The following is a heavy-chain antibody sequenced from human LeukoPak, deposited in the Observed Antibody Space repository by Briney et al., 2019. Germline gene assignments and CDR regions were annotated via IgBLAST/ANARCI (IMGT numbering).Heavy chain of an antibody. CDR1: GGSISSYY. V-gene: IGHV4-34*01. J-gene: IGHJ5*02. CDR2: INHSGST. CDR3: ARFLQQLVFNWFDP. Sequence: SETLSLTCTVSGGSISSYYWSWIRQPPGKGLEWIGEINHSGSTNYNPSLKSRVTISVDTSKNQFSLKLSSVTAADTAVYYCARFLQQLVFNWFDPWGQGTLVTVSS. D-gene: IGHD6-13*01.